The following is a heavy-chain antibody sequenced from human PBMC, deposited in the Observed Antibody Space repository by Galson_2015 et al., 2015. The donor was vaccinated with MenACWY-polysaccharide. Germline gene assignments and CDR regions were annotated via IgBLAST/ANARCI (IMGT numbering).Heavy chain of an antibody. Sequence: SLRLSCAGSGFNFGGNGLHWVRQAPGKGLEWVALIRNDERKHYTDAVKGRFTISRDNSKNTLYLQMNSLRPEDTAVYHCARNPSRLDIAAASHWGQGALVSVSS. D-gene: IGHD6-13*01. J-gene: IGHJ4*02. CDR3: ARNPSRLDIAAASH. CDR1: GFNFGGNG. V-gene: IGHV3-30*02. CDR2: IRNDERK.